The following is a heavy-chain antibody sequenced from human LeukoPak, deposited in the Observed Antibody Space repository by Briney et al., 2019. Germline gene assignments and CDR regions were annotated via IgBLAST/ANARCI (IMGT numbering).Heavy chain of an antibody. J-gene: IGHJ5*02. CDR2: ISAYNGNT. Sequence: ASETVSCKASGYTFTSYGISWVRQAPGQGLEWMGWISAYNGNTNYAQKLQGRVTMTTDTSTSTAYMELRSLRSDDTAVYYCARGPYDYVWGSYRGDWFQPWGQGTLVTVSS. D-gene: IGHD3-16*02. V-gene: IGHV1-18*01. CDR3: ARGPYDYVWGSYRGDWFQP. CDR1: GYTFTSYG.